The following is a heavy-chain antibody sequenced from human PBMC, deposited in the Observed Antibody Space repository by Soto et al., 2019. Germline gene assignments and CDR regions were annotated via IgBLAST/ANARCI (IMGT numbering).Heavy chain of an antibody. V-gene: IGHV4-30-4*01. J-gene: IGHJ3*02. CDR2: IHYSGTT. CDR3: ARDPFSYYYDSSGYQGDAFDI. CDR1: GVSISSPHHN. Sequence: PSETLSLTCTVSGVSISSPHHNWSWIRQYPGKGLEWIGFIHYSGTTYYNQSLKSRVAISVDTSRNDFSLRLSSVTAADTAVYYCARDPFSYYYDSSGYQGDAFDIWGQGTMVTVSS. D-gene: IGHD3-22*01.